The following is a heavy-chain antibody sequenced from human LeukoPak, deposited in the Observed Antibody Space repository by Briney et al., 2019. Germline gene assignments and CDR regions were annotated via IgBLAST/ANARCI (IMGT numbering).Heavy chain of an antibody. CDR3: TKSVAIYFYYGLDV. CDR1: GFTFSNYA. D-gene: IGHD3-3*01. V-gene: IGHV3-23*01. Sequence: GGSLRLSCAATGFTFSNYAMSWVRQAPGKGLEWVSVISRNGAHPYYIDSVRDRFTVSRDNSKNIMYLQMNSLRVEDTAPYYCTKSVAIYFYYGLDVWGQGTTVTVSS. J-gene: IGHJ6*02. CDR2: ISRNGAHP.